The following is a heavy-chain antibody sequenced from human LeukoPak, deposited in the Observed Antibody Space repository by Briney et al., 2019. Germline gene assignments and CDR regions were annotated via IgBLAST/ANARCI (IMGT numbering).Heavy chain of an antibody. CDR1: GGSISSGGYS. V-gene: IGHV4-30-2*01. CDR3: ARVKAGAIDY. Sequence: PSQTLSLTCAVSGGSISSGGYSWGWIRQPPGEGLEWIGYIYQIGSTYYNPSLKSRVTISADRSKNQFSLSLSSVTAADTAVYYCARVKAGAIDYWGQGTLVTVSS. CDR2: IYQIGST. D-gene: IGHD4/OR15-4a*01. J-gene: IGHJ4*02.